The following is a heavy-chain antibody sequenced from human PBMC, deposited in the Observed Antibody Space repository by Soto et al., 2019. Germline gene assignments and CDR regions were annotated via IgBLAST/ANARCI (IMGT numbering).Heavy chain of an antibody. Sequence: EVPLLESGGGLVQPGGSLRLSCAASGFSFSSYAMNWVRQAPGKGLEWVSVISGSGESTYYADSVKGRFTISRDNSTNTLYLQRISLRAEDTAVYYCARRSSGWYFDYWGQGTLVIVSS. CDR2: ISGSGEST. D-gene: IGHD6-19*01. CDR1: GFSFSSYA. V-gene: IGHV3-23*01. CDR3: ARRSSGWYFDY. J-gene: IGHJ4*02.